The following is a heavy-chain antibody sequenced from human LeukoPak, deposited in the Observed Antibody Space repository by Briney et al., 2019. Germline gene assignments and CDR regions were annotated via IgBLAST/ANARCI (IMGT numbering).Heavy chain of an antibody. CDR3: STEDKYCTTTTCADY. CDR1: GYTFTTYY. V-gene: IGHV1-2*02. D-gene: IGHD2-2*01. Sequence: ASVKVSCKASGYTFTTYYVHWVRQAPGQGLEWMGYMRPTSGDSNFAQKFQDRVTMARDTSISTAYLELSRLTSDDTAVYYCSTEDKYCTTTTCADYWGQGTLVTVSS. J-gene: IGHJ4*02. CDR2: MRPTSGDS.